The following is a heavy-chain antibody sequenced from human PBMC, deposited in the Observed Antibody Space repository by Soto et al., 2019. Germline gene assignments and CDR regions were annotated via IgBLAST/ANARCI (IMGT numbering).Heavy chain of an antibody. Sequence: DVQLAESGGGLVQPGRSLRLSCEASGFSFVDYAMHWVRQVPGQGLEWVSGISWDGGYTGYADSVKGRFTISRNNAKKALYLQMNRLRVEDTALNYCVKDEGVCNTISCKEAFDYWGQGTKVTVS. CDR1: GFSFVDYA. D-gene: IGHD3-3*01. J-gene: IGHJ3*01. CDR2: ISWDGGYT. V-gene: IGHV3-9*01. CDR3: VKDEGVCNTISCKEAFDY.